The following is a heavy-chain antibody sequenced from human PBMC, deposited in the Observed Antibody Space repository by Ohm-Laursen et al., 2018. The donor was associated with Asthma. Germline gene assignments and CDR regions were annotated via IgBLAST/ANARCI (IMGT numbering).Heavy chain of an antibody. CDR3: ALTYYGSGSYFGSLDY. CDR2: INAGNGNT. V-gene: IGHV1-3*01. CDR1: GYTFTSYA. J-gene: IGHJ4*02. D-gene: IGHD3-10*01. Sequence: ASVKVSCKSSGYTFTSYAMHWVRQAPGQRLEWMGWINAGNGNTKYSQKFQGRVTITRDTSASTAYMELSSLRSEDTAVYYCALTYYGSGSYFGSLDYWGQGTLVTVSS.